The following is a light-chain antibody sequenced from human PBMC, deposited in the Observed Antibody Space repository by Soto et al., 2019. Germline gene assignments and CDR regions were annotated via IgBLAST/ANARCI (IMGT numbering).Light chain of an antibody. CDR3: SSYTTSSTLACV. J-gene: IGLJ1*01. CDR1: TRDVGGYNF. CDR2: DVX. V-gene: IGLV2-14*03. Sequence: QSALTQPASVSGSPGQSITISCTGTTRDVGGYNFVSWYQHHPGEAPKLLIYDVXXXXXXXXXXXXXSKSGNTASLTISGXXAEDEADYYCSSYTTSSTLACVFGTGTKVTVL.